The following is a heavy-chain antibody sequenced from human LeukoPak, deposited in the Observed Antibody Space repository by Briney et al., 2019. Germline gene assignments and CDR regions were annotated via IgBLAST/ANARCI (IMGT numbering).Heavy chain of an antibody. Sequence: ASVKVSCKASGYTFTSYGISWVRQAPGQGLEWMGWISAYNGNTNYAQKLQGRVTMTTDTSTSTAYMELRSLRSDDTAVYYCARGADYYDSSGCFDYWGQGTLVTVSS. D-gene: IGHD3-22*01. J-gene: IGHJ4*02. CDR2: ISAYNGNT. V-gene: IGHV1-18*01. CDR3: ARGADYYDSSGCFDY. CDR1: GYTFTSYG.